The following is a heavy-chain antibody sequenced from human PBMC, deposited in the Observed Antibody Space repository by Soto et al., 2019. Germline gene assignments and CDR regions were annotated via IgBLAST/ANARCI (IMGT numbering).Heavy chain of an antibody. Sequence: GSLRLSCAASLFTFSDYAMSWVRQAPGKGLEWVSAISGSGGSPYYADSVKGRFTISSDNSKNTLYLQMNSLRAEDTAVYYCAATPCLVVRGVMKFDYWGQGTLVTVSS. CDR2: ISGSGGSP. V-gene: IGHV3-23*01. CDR3: AATPCLVVRGVMKFDY. J-gene: IGHJ4*02. CDR1: LFTFSDYA. D-gene: IGHD3-10*01.